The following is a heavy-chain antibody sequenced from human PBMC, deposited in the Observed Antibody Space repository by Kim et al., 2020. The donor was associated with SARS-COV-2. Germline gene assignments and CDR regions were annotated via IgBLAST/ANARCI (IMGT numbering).Heavy chain of an antibody. CDR2: ST. Sequence: STHYADSVKGRFTISRDNAKNTLYLQMNSLRAEDTAFYYCARGSGSYSYYWGQGTLVTVSS. D-gene: IGHD1-26*01. CDR3: ARGSGSYSYY. J-gene: IGHJ4*02. V-gene: IGHV3-74*01.